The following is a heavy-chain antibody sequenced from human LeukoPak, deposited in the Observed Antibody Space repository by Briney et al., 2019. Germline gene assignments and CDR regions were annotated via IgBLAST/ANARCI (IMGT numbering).Heavy chain of an antibody. J-gene: IGHJ5*02. CDR1: GYTFTSYG. V-gene: IGHV1-18*01. Sequence: VASVKVSCKASGYTFTSYGISWVRQAPGQGLEWMGWISAYNGNTNYAQKLQGRVTMTTDTSTSTAYMELRSLRSDDTAVYYCARDKFGDSSSWHGGEWLDPWGQGTLVTVSS. CDR3: ARDKFGDSSSWHGGEWLDP. CDR2: ISAYNGNT. D-gene: IGHD6-6*01.